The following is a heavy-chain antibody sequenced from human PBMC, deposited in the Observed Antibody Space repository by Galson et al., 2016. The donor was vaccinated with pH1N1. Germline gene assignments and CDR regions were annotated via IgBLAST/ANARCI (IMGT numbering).Heavy chain of an antibody. CDR1: GFNLDTFA. CDR2: ISYNGHDE. D-gene: IGHD1-26*01. V-gene: IGHV3-30*03. J-gene: IGHJ6*02. Sequence: SLRLSCAASGFNLDTFAMHWVRRTPGKGLEWVAFISYNGHDESYADSLKGRFTVSRDNSKNRLYFHMNSLRTEDTGLYYCAREDWSYGDTYYNGMDVWGQGTTVTVSS. CDR3: AREDWSYGDTYYNGMDV.